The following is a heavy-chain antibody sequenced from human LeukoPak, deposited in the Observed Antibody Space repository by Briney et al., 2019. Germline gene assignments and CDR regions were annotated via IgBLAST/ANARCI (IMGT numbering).Heavy chain of an antibody. CDR3: ARVVPAATEDYYFDY. Sequence: SETLSLTCAVSGYSISSGYYWGWIRQPPGKGLEWIGSIYHSGSTYYNPSLKSRVTISVDTSKNQFSLKPSSVTAADTAVYCCARVVPAATEDYYFDYWGQGTLVTVSS. CDR2: IYHSGST. D-gene: IGHD2-2*01. V-gene: IGHV4-38-2*01. J-gene: IGHJ4*02. CDR1: GYSISSGYY.